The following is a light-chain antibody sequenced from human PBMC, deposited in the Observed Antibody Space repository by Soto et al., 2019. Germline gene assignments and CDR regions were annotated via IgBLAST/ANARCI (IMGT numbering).Light chain of an antibody. Sequence: DIPLTLSPATLSVSVRDRVPLXCRASQTISSWLAWYQQKPGKAPKLLIYKASTLKSGVPSRFSGSGSGTEFTLTISSLQPDDFATYYCQHYNSYSEALGQGTKVDI. CDR2: KAS. V-gene: IGKV1-5*03. J-gene: IGKJ1*01. CDR3: QHYNSYSEA. CDR1: QTISSW.